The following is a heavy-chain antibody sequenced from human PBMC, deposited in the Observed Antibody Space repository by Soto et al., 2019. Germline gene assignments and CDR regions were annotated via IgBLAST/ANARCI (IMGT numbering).Heavy chain of an antibody. V-gene: IGHV3-23*01. D-gene: IGHD2-21*01. CDR3: AKDLFPTSGQRFFFES. J-gene: IGHJ4*02. CDR1: GFMFSTYA. CDR2: ILHDETP. Sequence: PGGSLRLSCAASGFMFSTYAMTWVRQAPGRGLEWVSTILHDETPFYTDSVKGRFTISRDNVRGTLYLQMNGPRVEDAALYYCAKDLFPTSGQRFFFESWGQGTLVTVSS.